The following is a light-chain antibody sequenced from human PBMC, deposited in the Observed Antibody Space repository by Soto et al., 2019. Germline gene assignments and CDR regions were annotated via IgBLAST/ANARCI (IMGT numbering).Light chain of an antibody. CDR1: SSDVGAYNY. CDR2: DVS. Sequence: QSVRTQPASVSGSPGQSITISCTGTSSDVGAYNYVSWYQHHPGKAPKLIIYDVSDRPSGVSNRFSASKSGSTASLTISGLQAEDEADYYCSSYTSSNTEVFGTGTKATVL. V-gene: IGLV2-14*03. J-gene: IGLJ1*01. CDR3: SSYTSSNTEV.